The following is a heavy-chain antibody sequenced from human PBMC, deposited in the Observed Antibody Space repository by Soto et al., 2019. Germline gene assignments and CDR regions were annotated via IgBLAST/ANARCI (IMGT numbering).Heavy chain of an antibody. CDR1: GFTFSSYA. Sequence: EVQLLESGGGLVQPGGSLRLSCAASGFTFSSYAMSWVRQAPGKGLEWVSAISGSGGSTYYADSVKGRFTISRDNSKNSLYLQMNSLRAEDTAVYYWAKDRAAWLVTPGGMDVWGQGTTVTVSS. V-gene: IGHV3-23*01. CDR2: ISGSGGST. J-gene: IGHJ6*01. D-gene: IGHD5-12*01. CDR3: AKDRAAWLVTPGGMDV.